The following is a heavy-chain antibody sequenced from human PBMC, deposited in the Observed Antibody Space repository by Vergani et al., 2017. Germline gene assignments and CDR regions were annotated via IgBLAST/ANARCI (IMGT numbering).Heavy chain of an antibody. CDR2: ISSDGGST. Sequence: EVQLLESGGGLVQPGGSLRLSCAASGFTFSTYAMTWVRQAPGKGLEWVSTISSDGGSTCYADSVKGRVTISRDNSKNTLYLQMNSLRVEDTAVYYCAKKGGYCSGGSCYSRAFDIWGQGTMVTVSS. CDR1: GFTFSTYA. CDR3: AKKGGYCSGGSCYSRAFDI. V-gene: IGHV3-23*01. J-gene: IGHJ3*02. D-gene: IGHD2-15*01.